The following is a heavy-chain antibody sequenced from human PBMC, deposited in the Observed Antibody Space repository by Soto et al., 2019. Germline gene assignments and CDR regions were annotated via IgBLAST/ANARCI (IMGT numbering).Heavy chain of an antibody. CDR3: AIEVLRVVVAANHSQPDY. Sequence: QVPLVESGGGVVQPGRSMRLSCAASGFTFSSYGMHWVRQAPGKGLEWVAVISYDGSNKYYADSVKGRFTSSRDNAKNKLYLQMNSLRAEDTAVYYCAIEVLRVVVAANHSQPDYWGQGTLVPVSS. CDR1: GFTFSSYG. CDR2: ISYDGSNK. D-gene: IGHD2-15*01. V-gene: IGHV3-30*03. J-gene: IGHJ4*02.